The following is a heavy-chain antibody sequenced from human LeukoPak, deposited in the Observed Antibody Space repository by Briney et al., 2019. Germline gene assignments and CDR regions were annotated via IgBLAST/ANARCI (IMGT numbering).Heavy chain of an antibody. CDR1: GGSFTGYY. V-gene: IGHV4-34*01. CDR2: INHSGST. CDR3: ARGRLAPRAFDI. D-gene: IGHD5-12*01. J-gene: IGHJ3*02. Sequence: SETLSLTCAVYGGSFTGYYWSWIRQPPGKGLEWIGEINHSGSTNYNPSLKSRVTISVDTSKNQFSLKLSSVTAADTAVYYCARGRLAPRAFDIWGQGTMVTVSS.